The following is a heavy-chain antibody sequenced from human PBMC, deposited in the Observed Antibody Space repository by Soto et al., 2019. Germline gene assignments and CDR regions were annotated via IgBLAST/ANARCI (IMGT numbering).Heavy chain of an antibody. CDR1: GYTFTSYY. CDR3: AIDLGIYYDSSGYPYYFDY. J-gene: IGHJ4*02. D-gene: IGHD3-22*01. CDR2: INPSGGST. Sequence: ASVKVSCKASGYTFTSYYMHWVRQAPGQGLEWMGIINPSGGSTSYAQKFQGRVTMTRDTSTSTVYMELSSLRSEDTAVYYCAIDLGIYYDSSGYPYYFDYWGQGTLVTVSS. V-gene: IGHV1-46*01.